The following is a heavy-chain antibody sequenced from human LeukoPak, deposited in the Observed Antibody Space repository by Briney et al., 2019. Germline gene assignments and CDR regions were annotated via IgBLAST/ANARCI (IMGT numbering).Heavy chain of an antibody. Sequence: SETLSLTCTVSGGSISSYYWSWIRQSPGKGLEWIGYIHTSGNTNYNPSLKSRVTISVDTSKNQFSLKLSSVTAADTAVYYCARRQSRFDNWFDPWGQGTLVTVSS. J-gene: IGHJ5*02. CDR2: IHTSGNT. D-gene: IGHD3-3*01. CDR3: ARRQSRFDNWFDP. CDR1: GGSISSYY. V-gene: IGHV4-4*09.